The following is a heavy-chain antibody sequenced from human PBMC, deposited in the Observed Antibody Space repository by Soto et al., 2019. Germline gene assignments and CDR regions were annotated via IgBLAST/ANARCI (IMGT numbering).Heavy chain of an antibody. CDR2: VNYIGNS. CDR1: GGSFSGSY. D-gene: IGHD5-18*01. J-gene: IGHJ6*02. V-gene: IGHV4-34*01. CDR3: ARGLAMVSTYYSYALDV. Sequence: SETLSLTCVVSGGSFSGSYWSWIRQPPGKALEWIGEVNYIGNSNYIPSLKSRVAISVDTSKIQFSLKLTSVTAADTAVYYCARGLAMVSTYYSYALDVWGQGTRVTVSS.